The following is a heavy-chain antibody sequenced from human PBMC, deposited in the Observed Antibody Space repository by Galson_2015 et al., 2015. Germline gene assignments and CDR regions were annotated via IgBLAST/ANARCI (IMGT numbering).Heavy chain of an antibody. Sequence: SLRLSCAASGFTVSSNYMSWVRQAPGKGLEWVSVIYSGGSTYYADSVKGRFTISRDNSKNTLYLQMNSLRAEDTAVYYCARARASEEYGDYCSYTDACGKGTAGTVSS. J-gene: IGHJ6*03. D-gene: IGHD4-17*01. CDR1: GFTVSSNY. V-gene: IGHV3-53*01. CDR2: IYSGGST. CDR3: ARARASEEYGDYCSYTDA.